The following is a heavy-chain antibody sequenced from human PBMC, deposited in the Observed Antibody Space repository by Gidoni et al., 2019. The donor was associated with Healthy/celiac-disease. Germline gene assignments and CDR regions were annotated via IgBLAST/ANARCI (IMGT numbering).Heavy chain of an antibody. CDR2: INHSGST. CDR3: ARTPREYAAAAGITRLLPIAFDI. J-gene: IGHJ3*02. CDR1: GGSFSGYD. D-gene: IGHD6-13*01. V-gene: IGHV4-34*01. Sequence: QVQLQQWGAGLLKPSETLSRTCAVDGGSFSGYDWSWSRQPPGNGLEWIGEINHSGSTNYNPSLKSRVTISVDPSKNQFSLKLSSVTAADTAVYYCARTPREYAAAAGITRLLPIAFDIWGQGTMVTVSS.